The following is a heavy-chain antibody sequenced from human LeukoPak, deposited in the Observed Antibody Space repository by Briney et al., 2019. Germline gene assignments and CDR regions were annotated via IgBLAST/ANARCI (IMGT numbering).Heavy chain of an antibody. J-gene: IGHJ4*02. D-gene: IGHD3-9*01. Sequence: GGSLRLSCEASGFTFRSYWMHWVRQAPGKGLEWVSRIDSDGSSTTYADSVKGRFTISRDNAKNTLYLQMNSLRAEDTAVYYCARRSNPQWYVDLGGRGTLVTVSS. V-gene: IGHV3-74*01. CDR2: IDSDGSST. CDR3: ARRSNPQWYVDL. CDR1: GFTFRSYW.